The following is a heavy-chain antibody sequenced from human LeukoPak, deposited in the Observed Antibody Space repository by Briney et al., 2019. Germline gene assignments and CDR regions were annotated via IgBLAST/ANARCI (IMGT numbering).Heavy chain of an antibody. V-gene: IGHV1-18*01. CDR2: ISAYNGNT. CDR3: ASLDNDFWSGYYDLYFDY. J-gene: IGHJ4*02. D-gene: IGHD3-3*01. CDR1: GYTFTSYG. Sequence: ASVKVSCKASGYTFTSYGISWVRQAPGQGLEWMGWISAYNGNTNYAQKLQGRVTMTTGTSTSTAYMELRSLRSEDTAVYYCASLDNDFWSGYYDLYFDYWGQGTLVTVSS.